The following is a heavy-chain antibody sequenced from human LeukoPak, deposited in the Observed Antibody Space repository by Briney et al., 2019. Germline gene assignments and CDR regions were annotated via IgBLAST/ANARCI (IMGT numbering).Heavy chain of an antibody. D-gene: IGHD3-16*01. CDR1: GGSISSSNW. CDR3: ARGGGTLPLSPLYYFDY. CDR2: IYHTGTT. Sequence: SETLSLTCAVSGGSISSSNWWSWVRQPPGKGLEWIGEIYHTGTTNYNPSLKSRVSISLGNSRNQFSLRLSSVTATDTAVYYCARGGGTLPLSPLYYFDYWGQGTLVPVSS. J-gene: IGHJ4*02. V-gene: IGHV4-4*02.